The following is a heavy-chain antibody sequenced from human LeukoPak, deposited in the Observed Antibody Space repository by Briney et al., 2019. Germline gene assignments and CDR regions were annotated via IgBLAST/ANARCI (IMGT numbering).Heavy chain of an antibody. CDR3: AKNYDFWSGYYPYHFDN. CDR1: GFTFSSYA. V-gene: IGHV3-23*01. J-gene: IGHJ4*02. Sequence: GGSLRLSCAASGFTFSSYAMSWVRQAPGKGLEWVSAISGSGGSTYYADSVKGRFTISRDNSKNTLYLEMNSLRAEDAAVYYCAKNYDFWSGYYPYHFDNWGQGTLVTVSS. CDR2: ISGSGGST. D-gene: IGHD3-3*01.